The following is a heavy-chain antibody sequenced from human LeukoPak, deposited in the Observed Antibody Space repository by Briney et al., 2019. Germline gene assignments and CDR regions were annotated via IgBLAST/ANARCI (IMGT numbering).Heavy chain of an antibody. V-gene: IGHV3-21*01. CDR1: GFTFSSYS. CDR3: ARENYPTTVPTWSNGMDV. Sequence: PGGSLRLSCAASGFTFSSYSMNWVRQAPEKGLEWVSSISSSSSYIYYADSVKGRFTISRDNAKNSLYLQMNSLRAEDTAVYYCARENYPTTVPTWSNGMDVWGQGTTVTVSS. J-gene: IGHJ6*02. CDR2: ISSSSSYI. D-gene: IGHD4-17*01.